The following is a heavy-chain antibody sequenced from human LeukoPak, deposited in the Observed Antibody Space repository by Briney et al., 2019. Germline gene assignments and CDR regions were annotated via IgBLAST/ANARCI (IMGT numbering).Heavy chain of an antibody. D-gene: IGHD2-15*01. V-gene: IGHV3-48*02. CDR2: ISSSGYTI. J-gene: IGHJ4*02. CDR3: ARDPPRYCSDGSCYHDY. Sequence: GGSLRPSCAASGFTFSSYPMNWVRQAPGKGLEWLSYISSSGYTIYYADSVKGRFSISRDNAKNSLFLQMNSLRDEDTAVYYCARDPPRYCSDGSCYHDYWGQGTLVTVSS. CDR1: GFTFSSYP.